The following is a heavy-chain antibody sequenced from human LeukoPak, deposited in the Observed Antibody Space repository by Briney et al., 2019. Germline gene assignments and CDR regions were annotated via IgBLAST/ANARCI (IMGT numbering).Heavy chain of an antibody. J-gene: IGHJ4*02. CDR3: ARDPLVMVRGVIKENYFDY. CDR1: GFTFSSYA. V-gene: IGHV3-7*01. Sequence: GGSLRLSCAVSGFTFSSYAISWVRQAPGKGLEWVANIKQDGSEKYYVDSVKGRFTISRDNAKNSLYLQMNSLRAEDTAVYYCARDPLVMVRGVIKENYFDYWGQGTLVTVSS. D-gene: IGHD3-10*01. CDR2: IKQDGSEK.